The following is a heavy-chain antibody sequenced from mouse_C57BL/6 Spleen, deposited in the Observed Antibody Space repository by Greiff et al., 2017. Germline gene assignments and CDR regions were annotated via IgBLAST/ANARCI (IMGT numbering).Heavy chain of an antibody. Sequence: VQLQQSGPELVKPGASVKISCKASGYTFTDYYMNWVKQSHGKSLEWIGDINPNNGGTSYNQKFKGKATLTVDKSSSTAYMELRSLTSEDSAVYYCARTDYYGRGDWYFDVWGTGTTVTVSS. J-gene: IGHJ1*03. CDR2: INPNNGGT. D-gene: IGHD1-1*01. CDR1: GYTFTDYY. V-gene: IGHV1-26*01. CDR3: ARTDYYGRGDWYFDV.